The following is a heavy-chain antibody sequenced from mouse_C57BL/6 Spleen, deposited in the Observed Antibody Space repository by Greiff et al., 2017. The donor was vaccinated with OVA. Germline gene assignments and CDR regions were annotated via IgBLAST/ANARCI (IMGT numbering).Heavy chain of an antibody. J-gene: IGHJ4*01. D-gene: IGHD1-1*01. CDR1: GYTFTSYG. CDR2: IYPRSGNT. Sequence: VQLQQSGAELARPGASVKLSCKASGYTFTSYGISWVKQRTGQGLEWIGEIYPRSGNTYYNEKFKGKATRTADKSSSTAYMELRSLTSEDSAVYFCARDYGSSYDAMDYWGQGTSVTVSS. V-gene: IGHV1-81*01. CDR3: ARDYGSSYDAMDY.